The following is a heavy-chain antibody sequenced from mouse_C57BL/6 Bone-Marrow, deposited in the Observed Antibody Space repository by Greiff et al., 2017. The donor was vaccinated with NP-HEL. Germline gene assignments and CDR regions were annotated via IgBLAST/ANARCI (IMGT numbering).Heavy chain of an antibody. CDR3: ARHGWERAMDY. D-gene: IGHD4-1*01. CDR2: INSDGGST. Sequence: EVKLVESGGGLVQPGESLKLSCESNEYEFPSHDLSWVRKTPEKRLELVAAINSDGGSTSSPDPMERRFIISRDNTKKTLYLQMSSLRSEDTALYYCARHGWERAMDYWGQGTSVTVSS. J-gene: IGHJ4*01. V-gene: IGHV5-2*01. CDR1: EYEFPSHD.